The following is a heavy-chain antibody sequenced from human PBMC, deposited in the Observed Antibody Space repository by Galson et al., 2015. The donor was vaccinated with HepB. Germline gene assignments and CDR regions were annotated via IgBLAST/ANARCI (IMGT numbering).Heavy chain of an antibody. D-gene: IGHD2-2*01. Sequence: SVKVSCKASGYTFTNYALHWVRQAPGQRLEWMGWINAGNGNTKYSQKFQGRVTITRDTSASTAYMELSSLRSEDTAVYYCARAGWDIVVVPAAMALKTYYYYMDVWGKGTTVTVSS. CDR2: INAGNGNT. CDR3: ARAGWDIVVVPAAMALKTYYYYMDV. V-gene: IGHV1-3*01. CDR1: GYTFTNYA. J-gene: IGHJ6*03.